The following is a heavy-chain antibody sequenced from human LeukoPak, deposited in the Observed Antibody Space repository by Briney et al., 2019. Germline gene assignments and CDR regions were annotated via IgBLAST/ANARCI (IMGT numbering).Heavy chain of an antibody. Sequence: GGSLRLSCAASGFTFGIYSMTWVRQAPGKGLEWVSSISSTSMYIYHADSMRGRFTISRDNAENSLFLQIDSLGVEDTAVYSCARVAAGAEAHTLHYHYMDVWGKGTTVTVSS. J-gene: IGHJ6*03. D-gene: IGHD6-13*01. CDR2: ISSTSMYI. V-gene: IGHV3-21*01. CDR3: ARVAAGAEAHTLHYHYMDV. CDR1: GFTFGIYS.